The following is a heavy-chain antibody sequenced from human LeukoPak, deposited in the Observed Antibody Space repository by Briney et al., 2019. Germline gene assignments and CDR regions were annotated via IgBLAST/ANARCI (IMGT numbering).Heavy chain of an antibody. CDR1: GIIVGEYG. J-gene: IGHJ4*02. D-gene: IGHD1-26*01. Sequence: GGSLRLSCSGSGIIVGEYGMSWVRQPPGKGLQWVSGISRSGATTGYADSVKGRFTISRDNAKNFVYLQMDRLRAEDTALYYCARIDPVGRTWGQGTLVIVSA. CDR3: ARIDPVGRT. V-gene: IGHV3-20*04. CDR2: ISRSGATT.